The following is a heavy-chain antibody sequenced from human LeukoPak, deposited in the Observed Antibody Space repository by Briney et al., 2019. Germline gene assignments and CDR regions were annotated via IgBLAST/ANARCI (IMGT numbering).Heavy chain of an antibody. CDR2: IYYSGST. CDR1: GGSISSYY. V-gene: IGHV4-59*01. Sequence: SETLSLTCTVSGGSISSYYWSWNRQPPGKGLEWIGYIYYSGSTNYNPSLKSRVTISVDTSKNQFSLKLSSVTAADTAVYYCARDLTMVRGAEGPIWGQGTMVTVSS. J-gene: IGHJ3*02. D-gene: IGHD3-10*01. CDR3: ARDLTMVRGAEGPI.